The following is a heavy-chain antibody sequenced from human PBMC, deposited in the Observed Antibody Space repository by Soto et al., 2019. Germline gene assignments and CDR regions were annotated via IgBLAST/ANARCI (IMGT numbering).Heavy chain of an antibody. J-gene: IGHJ4*02. CDR3: VKDRVLLWFGAELHY. Sequence: GVSLRLSCSASGFTFSSYAMHWVRQSPGKGLEYVSAISSNGGSTYYADSVKGRFTISRDNSKNTLYLQMSSLRAEDTAVYSCVKDRVLLWFGAELHYWGQRTLLTVSS. CDR1: GFTFSSYA. V-gene: IGHV3-64D*06. D-gene: IGHD3-10*01. CDR2: ISSNGGST.